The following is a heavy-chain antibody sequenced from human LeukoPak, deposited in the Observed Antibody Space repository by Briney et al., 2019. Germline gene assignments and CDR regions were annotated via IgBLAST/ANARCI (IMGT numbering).Heavy chain of an antibody. J-gene: IGHJ4*02. CDR3: ASQGYSYGYYFDY. CDR2: IIPIFGTA. Sequence: SVKVSCKASGGTFSSYAISWVRQAPGQGLEWMERIIPIFGTANYTQKFQGRVTITTDESTSTAYMELSSLRSEDTAVYYCASQGYSYGYYFDYWGQGTLVTVSS. CDR1: GGTFSSYA. D-gene: IGHD5-18*01. V-gene: IGHV1-69*05.